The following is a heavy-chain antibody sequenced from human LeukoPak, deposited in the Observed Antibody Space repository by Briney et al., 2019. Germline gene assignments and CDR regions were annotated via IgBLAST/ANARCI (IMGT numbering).Heavy chain of an antibody. J-gene: IGHJ4*02. Sequence: SETLSLTCTVSGGSISSSSYYWGWIRHPPGKGLEWIGRIYFSGSTYYNPSLKRRVPISVDASKNQFSLKLSCVTAADTAVYYCASVPLKLVRRVYWGQGTLVTVSS. V-gene: IGHV4-39*01. CDR3: ASVPLKLVRRVY. CDR2: IYFSGST. CDR1: GGSISSSSYY. D-gene: IGHD6-6*01.